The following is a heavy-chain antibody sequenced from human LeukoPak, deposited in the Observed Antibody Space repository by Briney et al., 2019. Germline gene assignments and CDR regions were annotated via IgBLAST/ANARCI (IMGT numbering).Heavy chain of an antibody. V-gene: IGHV4-59*01. J-gene: IGHJ3*02. CDR1: GGSISSYY. CDR2: IYYSGST. CDR3: ARDGYSSSWYPEEEDAFDI. Sequence: PSETLSLTCTVSGGSISSYYWSWIRQPPGKGREWIGYIYYSGSTNYNPSLKSRVTISVDTSKNQFSLKLSSVTAAATAVYYCARDGYSSSWYPEEEDAFDIWGQGTMVTVSS. D-gene: IGHD6-13*01.